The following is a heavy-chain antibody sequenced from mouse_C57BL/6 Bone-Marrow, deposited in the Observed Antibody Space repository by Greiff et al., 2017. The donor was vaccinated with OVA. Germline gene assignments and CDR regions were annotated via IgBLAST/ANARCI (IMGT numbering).Heavy chain of an antibody. Sequence: VQLQQPGAELVMPGASVKLSCKASGYTFTSYWMHWVKQRPGQGLEWIGEIDPSDSYTNYNQKFKGKSTLTVDKSSSTAYMQLSSLTSEDSAVDYCARSYYYGSSYWFADWGQGTLVTVSA. CDR1: GYTFTSYW. CDR2: IDPSDSYT. CDR3: ARSYYYGSSYWFAD. D-gene: IGHD1-1*01. J-gene: IGHJ3*01. V-gene: IGHV1-69*01.